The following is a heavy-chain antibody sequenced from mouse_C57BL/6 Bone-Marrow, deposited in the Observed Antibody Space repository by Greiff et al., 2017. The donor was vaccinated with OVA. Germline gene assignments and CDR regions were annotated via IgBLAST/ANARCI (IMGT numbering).Heavy chain of an antibody. CDR3: ASIYYGFAY. V-gene: IGHV2-6*01. D-gene: IGHD2-1*01. CDR1: GFSFTSYG. CDR2: IWGVGST. J-gene: IGHJ3*01. Sequence: VKLMESGPGLVAPSQSLSITCTVSGFSFTSYGVDWVRQSPGKGLEWLGVIWGVGSTNYNSALKSRLSISKDNSKSQVFLKMNSLQTDDTAMYYCASIYYGFAYWGQGTLVTVSA.